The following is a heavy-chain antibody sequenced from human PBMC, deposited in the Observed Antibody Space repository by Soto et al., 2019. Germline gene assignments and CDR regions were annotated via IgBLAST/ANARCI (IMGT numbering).Heavy chain of an antibody. CDR2: ISAYNGNT. CDR1: GYTFTSYG. CDR3: ARGPGGIVVVPAAMRRDHGGYFDY. D-gene: IGHD2-2*01. J-gene: IGHJ4*02. Sequence: ASVKVSCKASGYTFTSYGISWVRQAPGQGLEWMGWISAYNGNTNYAQKLQGRVTMTTDTSTSTAYMELRSLRSDDTAVYYCARGPGGIVVVPAAMRRDHGGYFDYWGQGTLVTVSS. V-gene: IGHV1-18*01.